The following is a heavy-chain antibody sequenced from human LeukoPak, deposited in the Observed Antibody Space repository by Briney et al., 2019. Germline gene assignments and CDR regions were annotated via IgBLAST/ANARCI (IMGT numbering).Heavy chain of an antibody. D-gene: IGHD3-22*01. CDR3: ARNRFYLTGAYYFDP. CDR2: ISDSGNT. CDR1: GASMKNSF. Sequence: SETLSLTCSVSGASMKNSFWSWMRQPPGKGLEWIGYISDSGNTNYNPSLKSRVTFSIDTSKGQFYLNLRSVTAADTALYFCARNRFYLTGAYYFDPWGRGTQVTVSS. V-gene: IGHV4-59*01. J-gene: IGHJ5*02.